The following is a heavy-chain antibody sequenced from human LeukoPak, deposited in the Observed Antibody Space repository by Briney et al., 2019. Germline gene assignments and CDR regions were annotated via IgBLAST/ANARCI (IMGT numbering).Heavy chain of an antibody. CDR3: XXXXXXGWXXXXGXDV. D-gene: IGHD1-7*01. V-gene: IGHV4-39*01. CDR1: GGSISSDSYY. J-gene: IGHJ6*02. Sequence: SETLSLTCTVSGGSISSDSYYWGWIRQPPGKGLEWIGSIYYSGSTYYSSSLKSRVTISVDTSKNQFSLKLRSVTAADTAVDXXXXXXXXGWXXXXGXDVWGQGTTVTVSS. CDR2: IYYSGST.